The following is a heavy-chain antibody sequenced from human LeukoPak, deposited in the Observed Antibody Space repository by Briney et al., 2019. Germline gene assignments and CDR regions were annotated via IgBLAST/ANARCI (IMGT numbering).Heavy chain of an antibody. J-gene: IGHJ6*03. Sequence: PSETLSLTCTVSGGSISSYYWSWIRQPPGKGLEWIGYIYYSRSTNYNPSLKSRVTISVDTSKNPFSQNPSSVTAADTAVYYCARDSGNLGYCSGGSCSMGVYYYYYMDVWGKGTTVTVSS. D-gene: IGHD2-15*01. CDR2: IYYSRST. V-gene: IGHV4-59*01. CDR3: ARDSGNLGYCSGGSCSMGVYYYYYMDV. CDR1: GGSISSYY.